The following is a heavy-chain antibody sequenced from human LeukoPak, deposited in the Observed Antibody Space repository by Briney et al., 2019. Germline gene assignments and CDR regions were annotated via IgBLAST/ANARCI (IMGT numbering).Heavy chain of an antibody. CDR1: GYSFTCYY. CDR3: ARDPFAYSTSSYFHH. J-gene: IGHJ1*01. D-gene: IGHD6-6*01. CDR2: INPGGGSA. V-gene: IGHV1-46*01. Sequence: ASVKVSCKTSGYSFTCYYLHWVRQAPGQGLEWMGVINPGGGSATYTQKFQGRVTMTRDTSTSTVYMDLSSLRSEDTAVYYCARDPFAYSTSSYFHHWGQGTLVTVSS.